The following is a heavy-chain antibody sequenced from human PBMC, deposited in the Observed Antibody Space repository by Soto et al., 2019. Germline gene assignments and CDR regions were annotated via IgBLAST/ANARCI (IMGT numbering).Heavy chain of an antibody. CDR1: CGSISSYY. CDR2: IYTSGST. J-gene: IGHJ5*02. D-gene: IGHD1-7*01. Sequence: PSETLSLTCTVSCGSISSYYWSWIRQPSGKGLEWIGRIYTSGSTNYNPSLKSRVTMSVETSKNQFSLKLSSVTAADTAVYYCARDLGPYNWNYWWFDPWGQGTLVNVSS. V-gene: IGHV4-4*07. CDR3: ARDLGPYNWNYWWFDP.